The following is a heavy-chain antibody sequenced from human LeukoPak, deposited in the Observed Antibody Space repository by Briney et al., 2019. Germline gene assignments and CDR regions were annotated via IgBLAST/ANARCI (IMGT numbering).Heavy chain of an antibody. V-gene: IGHV4-59*08. D-gene: IGHD4-11*01. CDR1: GVSISSYY. CDR2: IYHSGST. J-gene: IGHJ4*02. CDR3: ARHAGGHYREPNDY. Sequence: SETLSLTCTVSGVSISSYYWSWIRQPPGKGLEWIGYIYHSGSTNYNPSLKSRVTISLDTSKNQFSLKLSSVTAAGTAVYYCARHAGGHYREPNDYWGQGTLVTVSS.